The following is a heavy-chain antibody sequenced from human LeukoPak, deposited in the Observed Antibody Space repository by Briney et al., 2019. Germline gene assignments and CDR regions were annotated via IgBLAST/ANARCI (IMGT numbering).Heavy chain of an antibody. D-gene: IGHD5-12*01. Sequence: ASVKVSCKASGYTFTGYYMHWVRQAPGQGLEWMGWINPNSGVTKFAQRFQGRVTMTRDASTSTAYLDLSSLRSDDTAVYYCATAVLYGGNDFDYWGQGTLVTVSS. CDR1: GYTFTGYY. CDR2: INPNSGVT. V-gene: IGHV1-2*02. CDR3: ATAVLYGGNDFDY. J-gene: IGHJ4*02.